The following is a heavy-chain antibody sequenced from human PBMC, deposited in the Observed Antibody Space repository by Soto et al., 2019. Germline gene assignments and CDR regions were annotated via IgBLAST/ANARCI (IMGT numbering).Heavy chain of an antibody. Sequence: GGSLRLSCAASGFTFSSYSMNWVRQAPGKGLEWVSSISSSSSYIYYADSVKGRFTISRDNAKNSLYLQMNSLRAEDTAVYYWARDPSRGSYYAFDIWGQGTMVTVSS. J-gene: IGHJ3*02. CDR3: ARDPSRGSYYAFDI. CDR1: GFTFSSYS. D-gene: IGHD1-26*01. V-gene: IGHV3-21*01. CDR2: ISSSSSYI.